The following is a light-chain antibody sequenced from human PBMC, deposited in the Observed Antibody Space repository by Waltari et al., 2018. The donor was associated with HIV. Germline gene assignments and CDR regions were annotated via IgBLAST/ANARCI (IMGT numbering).Light chain of an antibody. J-gene: IGKJ1*01. CDR1: QSVTSSY. CDR2: GAS. V-gene: IGKV3-20*01. CDR3: QQYGSLQWT. Sequence: EIVLTQSPCTLYLSPGARATLSCRASQSVTSSYFAWYQQKPGQAPRLLSYGASSRATGIPDRFSGTGSGTDFTLTISRLEPEDFALYYCQQYGSLQWTFGQGTKVEIK.